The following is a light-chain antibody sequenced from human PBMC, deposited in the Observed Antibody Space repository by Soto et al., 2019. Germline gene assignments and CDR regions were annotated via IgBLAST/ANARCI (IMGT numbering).Light chain of an antibody. CDR3: CSLTTSHTYV. CDR1: SSDIGHYDY. J-gene: IGLJ1*01. V-gene: IGLV2-14*03. Sequence: QSALTQPASVSGSPGQSITISCTGTSSDIGHYDYVSWYQQHPGKAPKLMIYHVTYWPSGVSNRYSGSKSGNLASLTISGLQADDEADYYCCSLTTSHTYVFGSGTKLTVL. CDR2: HVT.